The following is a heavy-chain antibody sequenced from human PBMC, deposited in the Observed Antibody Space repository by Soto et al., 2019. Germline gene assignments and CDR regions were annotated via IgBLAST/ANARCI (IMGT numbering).Heavy chain of an antibody. J-gene: IGHJ3*02. CDR1: GFIFSSYG. CDR3: ARQYDILTGYYTSDAFDI. CDR2: ISSSSSTI. Sequence: GSLRLSCAASGFIFSSYGIDWVRQAPGKGLEWVSYISSSSSTIYYVDSVKGRFTISRDNAKNSLYLQMNSLRAEDTAVYYCARQYDILTGYYTSDAFDIWGQGTMVTVSS. V-gene: IGHV3-48*01. D-gene: IGHD3-9*01.